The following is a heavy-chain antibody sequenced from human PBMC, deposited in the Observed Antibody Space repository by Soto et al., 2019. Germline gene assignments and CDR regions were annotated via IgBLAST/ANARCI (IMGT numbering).Heavy chain of an antibody. V-gene: IGHV1-8*01. CDR1: GYTFTTND. D-gene: IGHD6-13*01. Sequence: QGQVVQSGAEVKKPGASVKVSCKASGYTFTTNDINWVRQAPGQGHEWMGWVIINSGATGHAQRFQGRVTMTGDTSTSAAYMELSGLTSEDTAIYYCATYQTGAAFTNWGQGTLVSVSS. J-gene: IGHJ4*02. CDR3: ATYQTGAAFTN. CDR2: VIINSGAT.